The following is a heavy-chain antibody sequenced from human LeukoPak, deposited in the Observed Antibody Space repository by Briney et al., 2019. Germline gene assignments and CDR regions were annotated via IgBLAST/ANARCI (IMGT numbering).Heavy chain of an antibody. Sequence: GGSLRLSCAASGFTFSSYWMSWVREAPGKGLEWGANIKQDGSEKYYVDSVKGRFTISRDNAKNSLYLQMNSLRAEDTAVYYCAREDYGDYGGFDYWGQGTLVTVSS. J-gene: IGHJ4*02. V-gene: IGHV3-7*03. CDR1: GFTFSSYW. CDR2: IKQDGSEK. CDR3: AREDYGDYGGFDY. D-gene: IGHD4-17*01.